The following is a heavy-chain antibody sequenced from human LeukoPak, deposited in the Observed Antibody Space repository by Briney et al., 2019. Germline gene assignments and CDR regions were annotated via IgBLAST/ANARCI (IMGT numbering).Heavy chain of an antibody. V-gene: IGHV3-23*01. CDR3: AKGPRASGWTYFDY. CDR1: GFTFRRYA. Sequence: PGGSLRLSCAPSGFTFRRYAVSWVRQAPGKGLEWVSVISGSGGRTYRAESVKGRFTISRDNSKNTLCLQMNSQRVEYTAVYYCAKGPRASGWTYFDYWGQGTLVTVSS. CDR2: ISGSGGRT. D-gene: IGHD6-19*01. J-gene: IGHJ4*02.